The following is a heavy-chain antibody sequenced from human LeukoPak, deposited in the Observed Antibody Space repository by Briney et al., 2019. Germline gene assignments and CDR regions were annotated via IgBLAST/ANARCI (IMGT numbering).Heavy chain of an antibody. CDR3: ARGRRSSHNYYFDY. Sequence: GGSLRLSCAASGFTFSTYSMNWVRQAPGKGLECVSSISSSSSHIYYAESVKGRFTMSRDNAKNSLYLQMTSLRAEDTAVYYCARGRRSSHNYYFDYWGQGTLVTVS. V-gene: IGHV3-21*01. CDR2: ISSSSSHI. CDR1: GFTFSTYS. D-gene: IGHD5-24*01. J-gene: IGHJ4*02.